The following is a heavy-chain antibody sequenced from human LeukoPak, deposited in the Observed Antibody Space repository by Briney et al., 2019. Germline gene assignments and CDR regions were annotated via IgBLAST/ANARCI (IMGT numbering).Heavy chain of an antibody. CDR2: INPNSGGT. J-gene: IGHJ4*02. CDR1: GYTFTGYY. CDR3: ARVKWNVVVVAATPWDYFDY. Sequence: ASVKVSCKASGYTFTGYYMHWVRQAPGQGLEWMGWINPNSGGTNYAQKFQGRVTMTRDTSISTAYMELSRLRSDDTAVYYCARVKWNVVVVAATPWDYFDYWGQGTLVTVSS. V-gene: IGHV1-2*02. D-gene: IGHD2-15*01.